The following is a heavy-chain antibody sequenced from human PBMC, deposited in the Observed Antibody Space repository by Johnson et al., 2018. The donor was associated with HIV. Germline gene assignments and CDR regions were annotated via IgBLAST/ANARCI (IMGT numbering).Heavy chain of an antibody. CDR3: ARGGHSGYDYFEAFEM. CDR2: VSYDGPDK. Sequence: QEKLVESGGGVVQPGTSLRLSCAASGFTFKIYAMHWVRQAPGKGLEWVAVVSYDGPDKYYANSVKGRFTISRDNSNNTLYLQLNSLRGEHTATYYCARGGHSGYDYFEAFEMWGQGTKVTVSS. V-gene: IGHV3-30*04. J-gene: IGHJ3*02. CDR1: GFTFKIYA. D-gene: IGHD5-12*01.